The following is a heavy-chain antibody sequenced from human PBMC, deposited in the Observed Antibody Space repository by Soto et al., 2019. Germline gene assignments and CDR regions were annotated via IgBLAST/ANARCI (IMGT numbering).Heavy chain of an antibody. J-gene: IGHJ4*02. D-gene: IGHD4-17*01. V-gene: IGHV3-33*01. CDR2: MWGDGSDQ. CDR3: VSDFGDYKIDS. CDR1: GFTFSAYS. Sequence: GGSLRLSCAASGFTFSAYSMHWVRQAPGKGLEWVAVMWGDGSDQYYGDSVKGRFTISRDNSKNTLYLQMSSLRADDTAFYYCVSDFGDYKIDSWGQGTLVTVSS.